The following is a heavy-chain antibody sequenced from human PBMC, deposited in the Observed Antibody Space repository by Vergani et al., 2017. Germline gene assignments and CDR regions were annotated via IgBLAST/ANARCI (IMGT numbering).Heavy chain of an antibody. CDR1: VFTLSNYD. Sequence: QVQLVESGGGVVQRGGSLRLSCATSVFTLSNYDMQWLRQGPGKGLEFVAFIQFDGSNQYYADSVKGRFTLSRDFSKNTLYLQMNSLRTDDTATYYCAKHFRGWGIDYWGQGTQVIVSS. CDR3: AKHFRGWGIDY. D-gene: IGHD3-16*01. J-gene: IGHJ4*02. V-gene: IGHV3-30*02. CDR2: IQFDGSNQ.